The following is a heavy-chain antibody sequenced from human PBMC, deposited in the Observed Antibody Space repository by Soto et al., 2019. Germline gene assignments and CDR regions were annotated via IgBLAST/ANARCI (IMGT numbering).Heavy chain of an antibody. Sequence: GGSLRLSCAASGFTFSSYWMSWVRQAPGKGLEWVANIKQDGSEKYYVDSVKGRFTISRDNAKNSLYLQMNSLRAEDTAVYYCARVNEGPYSSSCLDYWGQGTLVTVSS. CDR3: ARVNEGPYSSSCLDY. CDR1: GFTFSSYW. J-gene: IGHJ4*02. V-gene: IGHV3-7*01. D-gene: IGHD6-13*01. CDR2: IKQDGSEK.